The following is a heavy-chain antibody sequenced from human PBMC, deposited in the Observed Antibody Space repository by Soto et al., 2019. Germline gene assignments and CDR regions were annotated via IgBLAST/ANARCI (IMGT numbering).Heavy chain of an antibody. CDR1: GGSISSYY. Sequence: SETLSLTCTVSGGSISSYYWNWIRQPPGKGLEWIGYVYHSGSTKYNPSLKSRVTISVDTSTNQFSLKLNSVTAPDPAVYYCTRHQGGAAADRPLADWGQGTLVTVSS. CDR3: TRHQGGAAADRPLAD. D-gene: IGHD6-13*01. J-gene: IGHJ4*01. CDR2: VYHSGST. V-gene: IGHV4-59*08.